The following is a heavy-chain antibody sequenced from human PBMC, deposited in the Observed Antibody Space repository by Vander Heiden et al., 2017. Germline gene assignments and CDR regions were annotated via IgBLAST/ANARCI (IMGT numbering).Heavy chain of an antibody. Sequence: QVTLKESVPVLVKPTETLTLTSPVSGFSPTSSRMGVSWIRQPPGKALEWLAHIFANDEKSYSTSLKSRLTISRDTSRSQVVLTMTNMDPVDTATYYCARDVGTWPYYFDYWGQGTLVTVSS. J-gene: IGHJ4*02. CDR1: GFSPTSSRMG. D-gene: IGHD1-26*01. CDR2: IFANDEK. CDR3: ARDVGTWPYYFDY. V-gene: IGHV2-26*01.